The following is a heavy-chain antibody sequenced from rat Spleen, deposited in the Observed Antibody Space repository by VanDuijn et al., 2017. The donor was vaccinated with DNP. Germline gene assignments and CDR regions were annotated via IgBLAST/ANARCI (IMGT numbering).Heavy chain of an antibody. V-gene: IGHV5-27*01. CDR3: TTWGAY. CDR2: ITNSGGST. J-gene: IGHJ3*01. Sequence: EVQLVESGGGLVQPGRSLKLSCAASGFIFSNYVMAWVRQAPTKGLEWVASITNSGGSTYYRDSVKGRFTISRDNEKSTLYLQMDSLRSEDTATYYCTTWGAYWGQGTLVTVSS. CDR1: GFIFSNYV.